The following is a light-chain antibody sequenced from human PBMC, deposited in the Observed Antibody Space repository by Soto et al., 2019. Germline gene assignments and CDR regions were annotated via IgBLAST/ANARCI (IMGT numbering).Light chain of an antibody. CDR3: QKYNSAPLT. J-gene: IGKJ4*01. CDR1: QDISNS. CDR2: AAS. Sequence: DIQMTQSPSSLSASVGDRVTITCRASQDISNSLAWYQQKPGKVPKVLIYAASILQSGVPARFSGSGSGTDFNLTISSLQPEDVATYYCQKYNSAPLTFGGGTKVEI. V-gene: IGKV1-27*01.